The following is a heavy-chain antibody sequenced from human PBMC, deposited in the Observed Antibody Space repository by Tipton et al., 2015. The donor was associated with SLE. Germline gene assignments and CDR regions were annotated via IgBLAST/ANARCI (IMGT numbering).Heavy chain of an antibody. V-gene: IGHV1-18*01. CDR3: ARRATDSSGYPYYYYFMDV. Sequence: QVQLVQSGAEVKKPGASVKVSCKASGYTFTSYGINWVRQAPGQGLEWMGWISGYNGNTNYAQKLQGRVTMTTDTSTSTAYMELRSLRSDDTAVYYCARRATDSSGYPYYYYFMDVWGKGTTVTVSS. J-gene: IGHJ6*03. CDR1: GYTFTSYG. D-gene: IGHD3-22*01. CDR2: ISGYNGNT.